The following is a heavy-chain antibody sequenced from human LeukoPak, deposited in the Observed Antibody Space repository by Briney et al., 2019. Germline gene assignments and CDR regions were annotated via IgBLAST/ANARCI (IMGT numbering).Heavy chain of an antibody. Sequence: GGSLRLSCAASGFSFSDYDMSWIRQAPGRGLEWVSYISSSGSGVYYVDSVKGRFTVSRDNAKNSLYLQMNSLRAEDTAIYYCARERYWGQGTLVTVSP. CDR3: ARERY. V-gene: IGHV3-11*01. J-gene: IGHJ4*02. CDR1: GFSFSDYD. CDR2: ISSSGSGV.